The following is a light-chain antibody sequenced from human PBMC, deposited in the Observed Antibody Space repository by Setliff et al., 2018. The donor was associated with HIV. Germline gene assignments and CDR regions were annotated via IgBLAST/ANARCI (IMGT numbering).Light chain of an antibody. CDR2: GVR. V-gene: IGLV2-14*01. CDR3: SSYTSSSPPYV. Sequence: QSALTQPASVSGSPGQSITISCTGTGSDVGGHKFVSWYQQHPGKVPKLMIYGVRNRPSGVSDRFSGSKSGNTASLSISGLQAEDEADYYCSSYTSSSPPYVFGSGTKVTVL. J-gene: IGLJ1*01. CDR1: GSDVGGHKF.